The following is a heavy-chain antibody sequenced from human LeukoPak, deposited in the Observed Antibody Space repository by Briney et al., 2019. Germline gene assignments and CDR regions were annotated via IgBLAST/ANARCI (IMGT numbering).Heavy chain of an antibody. CDR1: GFTFGSYA. V-gene: IGHV3-23*01. D-gene: IGHD5-18*01. CDR3: AKLEDTAMVDFDY. J-gene: IGHJ4*02. CDR2: ISGSGGST. Sequence: GGSLRLSCAASGFTFGSYAMSWVCQAPGKGLEWVSAISGSGGSTYYADSVKGRFTISRDNPKNTLYLQMNSLRAEDTAVYYCAKLEDTAMVDFDYWGQGTLVTVSS.